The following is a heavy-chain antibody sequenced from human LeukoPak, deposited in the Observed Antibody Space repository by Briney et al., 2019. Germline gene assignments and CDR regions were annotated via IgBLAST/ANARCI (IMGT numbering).Heavy chain of an antibody. CDR1: GFTFSSYA. CDR2: ISGSGDST. CDR3: AIRGYYDTTYAYDYHAMDV. V-gene: IGHV3-23*01. J-gene: IGHJ6*02. D-gene: IGHD3-22*01. Sequence: GGSLRLSCAASGFTFSSYAMSWVRQAPGKGLEWVSAISGSGDSTYYGDSLKGRFTISRDNSKNTLYLQINSLRDEDTAVYYCAIRGYYDTTYAYDYHAMDVWGQGTAVTVSS.